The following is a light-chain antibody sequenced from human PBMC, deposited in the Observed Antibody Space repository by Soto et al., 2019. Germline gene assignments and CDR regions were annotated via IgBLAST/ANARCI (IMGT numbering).Light chain of an antibody. CDR2: WAS. Sequence: DIVMTQSPDSLAVSLGERATINCRSSQTIFYSSNRKDYLAWYQQKPGQPPRVLIYWASTRESRVPDRFIGSCSGSDFTLPISNLQAEDVAVYYCQQYSTSPWTFGQATKVEIK. J-gene: IGKJ1*01. CDR3: QQYSTSPWT. CDR1: QTIFYSSNRKDY. V-gene: IGKV4-1*01.